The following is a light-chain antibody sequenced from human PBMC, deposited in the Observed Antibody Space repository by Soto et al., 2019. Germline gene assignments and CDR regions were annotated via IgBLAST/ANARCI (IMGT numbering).Light chain of an antibody. CDR2: EVN. CDR3: SSYAGSNSVGV. CDR1: SSDVGGYNY. V-gene: IGLV2-8*01. Sequence: QSALTQPPSASGSPGQSVTISCTGTSSDVGGYNYVSWYQHHPGTAPKLMIYEVNKRPSGVSDRFSGSKSGNTASLTVTGLQAEDEADYYCSSYAGSNSVGVFGGGTQVTVL. J-gene: IGLJ3*02.